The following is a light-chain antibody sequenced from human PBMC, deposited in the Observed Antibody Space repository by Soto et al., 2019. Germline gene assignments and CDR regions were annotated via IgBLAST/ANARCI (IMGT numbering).Light chain of an antibody. J-gene: IGLJ2*01. V-gene: IGLV1-51*01. Sequence: QSVLTQPPSVSAAPGQTVTISCSGSSSNIGNNYVSWYQQLPGTAPKLLIYDNNKRPSGIPDRFSGSKSGTSATLGITGLQTGGEADYYCGTWDSSLSVGVFGGGTKLTVL. CDR3: GTWDSSLSVGV. CDR2: DNN. CDR1: SSNIGNNY.